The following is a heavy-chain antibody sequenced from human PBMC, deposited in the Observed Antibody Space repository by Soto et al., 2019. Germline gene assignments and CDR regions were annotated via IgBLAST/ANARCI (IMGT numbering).Heavy chain of an antibody. J-gene: IGHJ6*03. V-gene: IGHV4-59*01. Sequence: SETLSLTCTVSGGSISSYYWSWIRQPPGKGLEWIGYIYYSGSTNYNPSLKSRVTISVDTSKNQFSLKLSSVTAADTAVYYCARRTPDRYYDFWSGTNSDYYYMDVWGKGTTVTVSS. D-gene: IGHD3-3*01. CDR3: ARRTPDRYYDFWSGTNSDYYYMDV. CDR1: GGSISSYY. CDR2: IYYSGST.